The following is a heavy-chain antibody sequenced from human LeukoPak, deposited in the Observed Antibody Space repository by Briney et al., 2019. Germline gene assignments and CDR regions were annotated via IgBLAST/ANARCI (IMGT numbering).Heavy chain of an antibody. V-gene: IGHV1-69-2*01. Sequence: ASVKVSCKVSGYTFTDYYMHWVQRAPGKGLEWMGLVDPEDGETIYAEKFQGRVTITADTSTDTAYMELSSLRSEDTAVYYCATDYGGNWAYWGQGTLVTVSS. CDR1: GYTFTDYY. CDR3: ATDYGGNWAY. D-gene: IGHD4-23*01. CDR2: VDPEDGET. J-gene: IGHJ4*02.